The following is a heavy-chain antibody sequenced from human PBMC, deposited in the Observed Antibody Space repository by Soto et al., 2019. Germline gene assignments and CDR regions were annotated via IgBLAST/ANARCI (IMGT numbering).Heavy chain of an antibody. J-gene: IGHJ4*02. CDR3: ARSGYSFAWGY. CDR2: INSDGST. Sequence: EGQLVESGGGLIPPGGSLSLSCAASGFLVNSAYMTWVRQAPGKGLEWLSMINSDGSTLYAESVKGRFTISRDNSKNRLDLQMNSLRAEDTAMYYCARSGYSFAWGYWGQGTLVIVTS. V-gene: IGHV3-53*01. D-gene: IGHD5-18*01. CDR1: GFLVNSAY.